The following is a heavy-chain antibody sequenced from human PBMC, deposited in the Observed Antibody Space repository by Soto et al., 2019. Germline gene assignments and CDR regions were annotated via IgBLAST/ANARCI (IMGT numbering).Heavy chain of an antibody. D-gene: IGHD2-15*01. CDR3: AGCDCSVGSCYACWHFDL. Sequence: QVQLVQSGAEVKKPGASVKVSCQASGYTFTNYAISWVRQAPGQGLEWMGWSSASTRNTDQAQNFQGRVTMTIDTATNPTIMELRRLRSDDTAVYYCAGCDCSVGSCYACWHFDLWGQGTLVTFSP. V-gene: IGHV1-18*01. CDR2: SSASTRNT. CDR1: GYTFTNYA. J-gene: IGHJ2*01.